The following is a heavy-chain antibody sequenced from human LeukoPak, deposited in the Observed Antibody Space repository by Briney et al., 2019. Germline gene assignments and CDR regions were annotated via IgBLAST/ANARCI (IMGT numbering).Heavy chain of an antibody. D-gene: IGHD2-15*01. CDR1: GFTFSSYG. V-gene: IGHV3-30*18. CDR3: AKDSTGCSGGSCSEFDY. Sequence: GGSLRLSCAASGFTFSSYGMHWVRQAPGKGLEWVAVISYDGSNKYYADSVKGRFTISRDNSKNTLYLQMNSLRAEDTAVYYCAKDSTGCSGGSCSEFDYWGQGTLVTVSS. J-gene: IGHJ4*02. CDR2: ISYDGSNK.